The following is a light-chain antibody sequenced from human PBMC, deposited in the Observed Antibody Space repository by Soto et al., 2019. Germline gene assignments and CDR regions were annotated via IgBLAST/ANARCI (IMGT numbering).Light chain of an antibody. Sequence: QSALTQPASVSGYPGQSSTISCTGTSSDVGGYNYVSWYQQHPGKAPKLMIYDVSNRPSGVSNRFSGSKSGRTASLTISGLQAEHEADYYCRSYTRSSLYVFGTGTKVTVL. CDR2: DVS. CDR3: RSYTRSSLYV. CDR1: SSDVGGYNY. V-gene: IGLV2-14*01. J-gene: IGLJ1*01.